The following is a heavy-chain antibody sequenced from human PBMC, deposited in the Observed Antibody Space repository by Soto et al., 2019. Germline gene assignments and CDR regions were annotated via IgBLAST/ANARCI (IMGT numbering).Heavy chain of an antibody. CDR3: AKDRGLEPGHPTYYFDY. V-gene: IGHV3-30*18. CDR1: GFTFSGYG. Sequence: PGGSLRLSCAASGFTFSGYGMHWVRQAPGKGLEWVAVISYDGSNKYYADSVKGRFTISRDNSKNTLYLQMNSLRAEDTAVYYCAKDRGLEPGHPTYYFDYWGQGTLVTVSS. D-gene: IGHD1-1*01. J-gene: IGHJ4*02. CDR2: ISYDGSNK.